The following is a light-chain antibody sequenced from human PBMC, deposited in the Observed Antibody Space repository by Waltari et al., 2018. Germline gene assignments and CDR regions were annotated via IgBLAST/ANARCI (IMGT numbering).Light chain of an antibody. CDR3: ASYTTSDTIV. CDR1: SRYVGNSNY. J-gene: IGLJ1*01. V-gene: IGLV2-14*01. Sequence: QSALTQPASLSGSPGQSITISCTGTSRYVGNSNYVSWYQHHPGKVPKVIIYEGSNRPAGISSRFSGSKSGNTASLTISGLQADDEADYYCASYTTSDTIVFGTGTGVTVL. CDR2: EGS.